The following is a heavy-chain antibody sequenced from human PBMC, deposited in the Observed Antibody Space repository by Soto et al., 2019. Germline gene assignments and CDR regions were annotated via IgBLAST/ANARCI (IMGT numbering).Heavy chain of an antibody. CDR3: ARDAPGAPYSFYGMDV. D-gene: IGHD2-21*01. CDR2: MNPNSGDT. CDR1: GYTFTSYD. Sequence: VKVSCKASGYTFTSYDINWVRQATGQGLEWMGWMNPNSGDTGYAQKFQGWVTMTRDTSISTAYMELSRLRSDDTAVYYCARDAPGAPYSFYGMDVWGQGTTVTVSS. V-gene: IGHV1-8*01. J-gene: IGHJ6*02.